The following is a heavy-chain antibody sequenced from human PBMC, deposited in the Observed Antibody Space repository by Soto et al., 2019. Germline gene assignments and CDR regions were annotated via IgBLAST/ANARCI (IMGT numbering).Heavy chain of an antibody. CDR2: INPNSGGT. J-gene: IGHJ4*02. D-gene: IGHD2-2*01. V-gene: IGHV1-2*04. CDR3: ARGYCSSTSCYSFDY. CDR1: GYTFTGYY. Sequence: ASVKVSCKASGYTFTGYYMHWVRQAPGQGLEWMGWINPNSGGTNYAQKFQGWVTMTRDTSISTAYMELSRLRSDDTAVYYCARGYCSSTSCYSFDYWDQGTLVTVSS.